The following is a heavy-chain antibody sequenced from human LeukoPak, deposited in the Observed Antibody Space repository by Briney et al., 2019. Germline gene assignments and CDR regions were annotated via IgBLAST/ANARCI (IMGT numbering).Heavy chain of an antibody. J-gene: IGHJ4*02. CDR2: ISGSGDNT. V-gene: IGHV3-23*01. CDR3: AKRASFSVDS. CDR1: GFTFSSYA. D-gene: IGHD3-10*01. Sequence: PGGSLRLSCVASGFTFSSYAMSWVRQAPGKGLEWVSTISGSGDNTYYADSVKGRFTISRDNSKNTLHLQMSSLRAEDTAVNYCAKRASFSVDSWGQGTLVTVSS.